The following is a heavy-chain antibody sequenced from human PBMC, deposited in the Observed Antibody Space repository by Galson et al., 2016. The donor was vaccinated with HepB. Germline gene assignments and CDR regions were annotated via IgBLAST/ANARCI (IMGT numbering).Heavy chain of an antibody. D-gene: IGHD3-22*01. CDR1: GFTFSSYA. Sequence: LRLSCAASGFTFSSYAMHWVRQAPGKGLEYVSVISDNGGRTYYANSVTGRFTISRDNSKNTLYLQMGSLRAEDMAVYYCAREGRVYNSSGYFFGYFDYWGQGALVTVSS. V-gene: IGHV3-64*01. CDR2: ISDNGGRT. CDR3: AREGRVYNSSGYFFGYFDY. J-gene: IGHJ4*02.